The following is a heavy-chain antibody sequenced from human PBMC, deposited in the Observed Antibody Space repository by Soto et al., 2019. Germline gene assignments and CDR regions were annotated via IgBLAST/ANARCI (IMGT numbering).Heavy chain of an antibody. CDR1: GFSLSTSGVD. D-gene: IGHD6-6*01. CDR2: IYGDDDK. V-gene: IGHV2-5*02. CDR3: AHRRPYSNSPEYFFDY. Sequence: QITLKESGPPLVKPTQTLTLTCTFSGFSLSTSGVDVGWIRQPPGKALEWLALIYGDDDKRYSPSLKSRRTITKDPPKNQVVLTMTNMDPLDTATYYCAHRRPYSNSPEYFFDYWGQGTLVTVSS. J-gene: IGHJ4*02.